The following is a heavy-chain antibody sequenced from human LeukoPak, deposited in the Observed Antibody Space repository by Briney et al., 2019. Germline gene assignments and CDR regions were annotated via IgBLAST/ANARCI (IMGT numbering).Heavy chain of an antibody. CDR3: TRSYV. J-gene: IGHJ4*02. D-gene: IGHD2-8*01. V-gene: IGHV4-34*01. CDR2: INRSGST. CDR1: GGSFSDYY. Sequence: SETLSLTCAVNGGSFSDYYWSWIRQPPGKGLEWIGEINRSGSTNYNPSLKSRVTISVDTSKNQFSLKLNSVTAADTAVYCCTRSYVWGQGTLVTVSS.